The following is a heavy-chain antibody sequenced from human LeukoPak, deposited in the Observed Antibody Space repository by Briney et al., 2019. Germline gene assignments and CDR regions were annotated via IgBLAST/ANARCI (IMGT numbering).Heavy chain of an antibody. D-gene: IGHD3-10*01. CDR2: ISWNSDSI. CDR3: AKEGSQFGVSNLYYFDS. CDR1: GFTFDFYA. Sequence: PGGSLRLSCAASGFTFDFYAMHWVRQGPGKGLEWVSGISWNSDSIDYADSVKGRFTISRDNAKSSLYLQMNSLRAEDTAFYYCAKEGSQFGVSNLYYFDSWGHGTLVTVSS. V-gene: IGHV3-9*01. J-gene: IGHJ4*01.